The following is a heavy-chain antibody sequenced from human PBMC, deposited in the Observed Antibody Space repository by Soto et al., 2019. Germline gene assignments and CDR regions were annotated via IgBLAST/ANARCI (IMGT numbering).Heavy chain of an antibody. CDR1: GGSISSGGYY. V-gene: IGHV4-31*03. D-gene: IGHD3-16*01. Sequence: QVQLQESGPGLVKPSQTLSLTCTVSGGSISSGGYYWSWLRQHPGKDLEWIGYIYYSGSTYYNPSLKSRVTISVDTSKNQFSLKLSSVTAADTAVYYCARGREDRRGEYYFDYWGQGTLVTVSS. CDR3: ARGREDRRGEYYFDY. CDR2: IYYSGST. J-gene: IGHJ4*02.